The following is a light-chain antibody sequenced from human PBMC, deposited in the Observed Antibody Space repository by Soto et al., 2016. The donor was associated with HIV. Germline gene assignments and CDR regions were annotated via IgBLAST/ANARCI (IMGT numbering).Light chain of an antibody. Sequence: DIQMTQSPSTLSASVGDRVTITCRASHSIDAWLAWYQQKPGKAPKLLIYRTSNLESGVPSRFSGSGSGTDFTLTISSLQPEDFATYYCQQYNSYPLTFGGGTKVEIK. CDR3: QQYNSYPLT. CDR2: RTS. CDR1: HSIDAW. J-gene: IGKJ4*01. V-gene: IGKV1-5*03.